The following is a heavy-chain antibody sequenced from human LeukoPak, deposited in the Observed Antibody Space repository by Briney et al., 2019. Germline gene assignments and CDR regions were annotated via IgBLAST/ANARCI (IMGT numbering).Heavy chain of an antibody. J-gene: IGHJ4*02. CDR1: GFTFNNYA. CDR2: SSGSGDST. CDR3: AKKGSDLDY. D-gene: IGHD1-26*01. Sequence: GGSLRLSCAASGFTFNNYAMNWVRQAPGKGLEWVSSSSGSGDSTFYADSVKGRFTISRDNSKNTLYLQMNSLRAEDTAVYYCAKKGSDLDYWGQGTLVTVSS. V-gene: IGHV3-23*01.